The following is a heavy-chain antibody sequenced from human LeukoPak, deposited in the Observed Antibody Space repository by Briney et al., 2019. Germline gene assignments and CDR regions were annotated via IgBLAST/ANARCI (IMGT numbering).Heavy chain of an antibody. V-gene: IGHV4-59*01. CDR1: GGSISSYY. Sequence: SETLSLTCTVSGGSISSYYWNWIRQPPGKGLEWIGYIYYSGSTNYNPSLKSRVTISVDTSKNQFSLKLSSVTAADTAVYYCARGLGDSSSFHYYYYMDVWGKGTTVTVSS. CDR2: IYYSGST. CDR3: ARGLGDSSSFHYYYYMDV. D-gene: IGHD6-6*01. J-gene: IGHJ6*03.